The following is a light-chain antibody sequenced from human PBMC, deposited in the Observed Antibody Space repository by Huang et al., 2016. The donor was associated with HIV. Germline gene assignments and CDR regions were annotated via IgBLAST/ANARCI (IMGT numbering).Light chain of an antibody. Sequence: VMTQSPVTLSVSPGERATLSCRASQNVSSDLAWYQQRPGHPPRLLMYGASTRANGLPARFSGSGSGTEFTLTISSLQSEDVAVYYCQQYNKWPLFTFGPGTKVDIK. V-gene: IGKV3-15*01. CDR2: GAS. CDR1: QNVSSD. CDR3: QQYNKWPLFT. J-gene: IGKJ3*01.